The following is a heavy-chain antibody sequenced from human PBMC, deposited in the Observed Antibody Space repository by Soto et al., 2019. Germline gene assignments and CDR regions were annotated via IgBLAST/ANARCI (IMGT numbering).Heavy chain of an antibody. V-gene: IGHV4-34*01. CDR2: INHSGST. CDR1: GGSFSGYY. Sequence: SETLSLTCAVYGGSFSGYYWSWIRQPPGKGLEWIGEINHSGSTNYNPSLKSRVTISVDTSKNQFSLKLSSVTTADTAVYYCARGEDYDSSGYYYDYWGQGTLVTVSS. D-gene: IGHD3-22*01. J-gene: IGHJ4*02. CDR3: ARGEDYDSSGYYYDY.